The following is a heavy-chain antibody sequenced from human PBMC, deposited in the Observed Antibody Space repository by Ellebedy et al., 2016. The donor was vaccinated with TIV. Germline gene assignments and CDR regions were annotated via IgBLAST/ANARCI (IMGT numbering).Heavy chain of an antibody. CDR2: INPNSGGT. CDR1: GYTFTGYY. CDR3: AAFPYISTSSAF. J-gene: IGHJ4*02. D-gene: IGHD3-3*02. V-gene: IGHV1-2*04. Sequence: ASVKVSCKASGYTFTGYYMHWVRQAPGQGLEWMGWINPNSGGTNYAQKFQGWVTMTRDMSISTAYMELSGLKSDDTAVYYCAAFPYISTSSAFWGQGTLVTVSS.